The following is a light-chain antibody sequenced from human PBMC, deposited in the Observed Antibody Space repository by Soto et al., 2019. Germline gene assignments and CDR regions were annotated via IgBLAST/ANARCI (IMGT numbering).Light chain of an antibody. CDR2: DAS. J-gene: IGKJ4*01. CDR3: QQYNSWPLT. CDR1: QSVSSN. V-gene: IGKV3D-15*01. Sequence: EIVMTQSPVTLSVSPGERATLSCRASQSVSSNLAWYQQKPGQAPRLLIYDASTRATGVPTRISGSGSGTEFTLTISSLQSEDFAVYYCQQYNSWPLTFGGGTKVDIK.